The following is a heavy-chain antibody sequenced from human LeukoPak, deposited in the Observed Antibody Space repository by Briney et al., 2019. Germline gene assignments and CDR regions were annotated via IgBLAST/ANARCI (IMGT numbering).Heavy chain of an antibody. CDR3: ARHYYDSSGSDAFDI. CDR1: GGSISSYY. CDR2: IYYSGST. Sequence: PSETLSLTCTVSGGSISSYYWSWIRQPPGKGLEWIGYIYYSGSTNYNPFLKSRVTISVDTSKNQFSLKLSSVTAADTAVYYCARHYYDSSGSDAFDIWGQGTMVTVSS. J-gene: IGHJ3*02. V-gene: IGHV4-59*08. D-gene: IGHD3-22*01.